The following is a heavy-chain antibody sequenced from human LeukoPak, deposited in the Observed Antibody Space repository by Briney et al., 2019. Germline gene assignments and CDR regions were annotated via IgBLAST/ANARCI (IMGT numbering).Heavy chain of an antibody. V-gene: IGHV3-23*01. J-gene: IGHJ4*02. CDR2: TDGSGGGA. D-gene: IGHD1-14*01. Sequence: GGSLRLSCAGSGFTFSSYAMSWVRQAPGKGLEWVSDTDGSGGGAYYADSVRGRLTISRDNSKNMLYLQMNSLRVEDTAVYYCAKDRPHPSAEPTNFDYWGQGTLVTVS. CDR3: AKDRPHPSAEPTNFDY. CDR1: GFTFSSYA.